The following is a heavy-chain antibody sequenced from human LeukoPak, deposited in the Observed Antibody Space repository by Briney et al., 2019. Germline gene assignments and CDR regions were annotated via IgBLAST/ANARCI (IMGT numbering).Heavy chain of an antibody. Sequence: SGGSLRISCAASGFTFSSYAMSWVRQAPGKGLEWVSAISGSGGSTYYADSVKGRFTISRDNSKNTLYLQMNSLRAEDTAVYYCAKSMAGSSGWYGDDYWGQGTLVTVSS. V-gene: IGHV3-23*01. D-gene: IGHD6-19*01. J-gene: IGHJ4*02. CDR1: GFTFSSYA. CDR2: ISGSGGST. CDR3: AKSMAGSSGWYGDDY.